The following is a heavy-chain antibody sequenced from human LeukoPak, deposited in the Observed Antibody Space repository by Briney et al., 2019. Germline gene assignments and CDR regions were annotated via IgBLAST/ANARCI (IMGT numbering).Heavy chain of an antibody. J-gene: IGHJ3*02. Sequence: ASVKVSCKVSGYTLTELSMHWVRQAPGKGLEWMGGFDPEDGETIYAQKFQGRVTMTEDTSTDTAYMELSSLRSEDTAVYYCARRVGICGGDCYSGRGAFDIWGQGTMVTVSS. D-gene: IGHD2-21*01. CDR3: ARRVGICGGDCYSGRGAFDI. CDR1: GYTLTELS. V-gene: IGHV1-24*01. CDR2: FDPEDGET.